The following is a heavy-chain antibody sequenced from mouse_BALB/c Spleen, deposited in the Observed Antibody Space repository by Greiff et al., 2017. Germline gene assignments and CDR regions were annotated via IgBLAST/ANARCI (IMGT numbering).Heavy chain of an antibody. CDR2: IWSGGST. CDR3: ARNKKIATFWYFDV. D-gene: IGHD1-1*01. V-gene: IGHV2-4-1*01. CDR1: GFSFTSYG. Sequence: VQLQESGPGLVQPSQSLSITCTVSGFSFTSYGVHWVRQSPGKGLEWLGVIWSGGSTDYNAAFISRLSISKDNSKSQVFFKMNSLQADDTAIYYCARNKKIATFWYFDVWGAGTTVTVSS. J-gene: IGHJ1*01.